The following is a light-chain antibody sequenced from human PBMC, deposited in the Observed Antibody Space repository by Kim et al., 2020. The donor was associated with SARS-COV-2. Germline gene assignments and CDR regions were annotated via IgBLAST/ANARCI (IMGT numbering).Light chain of an antibody. CDR1: QDISSS. V-gene: IGKV1-5*01. CDR2: AAS. Sequence: SAYVGDRVTVTWRASQDISSSLAWYQQKPGKAPDLLIYAASTLERGVPSRFSGTGSGTEFTLTISSLQSDDIATYYCQQYSSYSTFGQGTKVDIK. CDR3: QQYSSYST. J-gene: IGKJ1*01.